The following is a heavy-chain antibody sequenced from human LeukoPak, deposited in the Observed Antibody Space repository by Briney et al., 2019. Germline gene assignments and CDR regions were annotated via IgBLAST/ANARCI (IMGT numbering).Heavy chain of an antibody. CDR1: GFSVRANH. Sequence: PGGSLRLSCAVSGFSVRANHMAWVRQGLGQGLEWISVILPSGVTHYTDSLKDRFAISIDSSKNLLFLQMDSLRAEDTALYFCVRERDYDTYFDFWGRGTLVTVS. J-gene: IGHJ4*02. CDR2: ILPSGVT. CDR3: VRERDYDTYFDF. D-gene: IGHD3-9*01. V-gene: IGHV3-53*01.